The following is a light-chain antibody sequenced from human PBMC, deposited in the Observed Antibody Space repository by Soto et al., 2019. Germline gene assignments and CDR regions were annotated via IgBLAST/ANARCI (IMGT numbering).Light chain of an antibody. Sequence: IVFTQSPGTLTLSPGERATLSCGASQSVSNNYLAWYQQKPGQAPRLLIYGASNRATGIPDRFSGSGSGTDFTLTSSRLEPEDSAVYYRQQYSSSGTFGQGTKVDIK. CDR1: QSVSNNY. CDR2: GAS. V-gene: IGKV3-20*01. J-gene: IGKJ1*01. CDR3: QQYSSSGT.